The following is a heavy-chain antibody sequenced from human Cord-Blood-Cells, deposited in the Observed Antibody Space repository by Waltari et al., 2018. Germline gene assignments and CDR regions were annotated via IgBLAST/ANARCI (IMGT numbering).Heavy chain of an antibody. Sequence: EVQLVESGGGLVQPGGSLRLSYAASGFTFSSYAMSWVRQATGKGLEWVSAISGSGGSTYYADSVKGRFTISRDNSKNTLYLQMNSLRAEDTAVYYCAKDTDIVVVVAAIPVGGMDVWGQGTTVTVSS. J-gene: IGHJ6*02. V-gene: IGHV3-23*04. CDR2: ISGSGGST. CDR1: GFTFSSYA. D-gene: IGHD2-15*01. CDR3: AKDTDIVVVVAAIPVGGMDV.